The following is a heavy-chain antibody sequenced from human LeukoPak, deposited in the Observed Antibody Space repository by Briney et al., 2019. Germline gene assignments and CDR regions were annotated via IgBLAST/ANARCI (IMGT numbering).Heavy chain of an antibody. V-gene: IGHV4-39*07. J-gene: IGHJ5*02. D-gene: IGHD3-3*01. CDR1: GGSISSGPYY. CDR3: ARDHLANLASRLFDP. CDR2: IYYGENT. Sequence: SETLSLTCTVSGGSISSGPYYWGWIRQPPGKGLEWIGNIYYGENTYYNPSLKSRVTISVDTSKNQFSLKLNSVTAADTAVYYCARDHLANLASRLFDPWGQGSLVTVSS.